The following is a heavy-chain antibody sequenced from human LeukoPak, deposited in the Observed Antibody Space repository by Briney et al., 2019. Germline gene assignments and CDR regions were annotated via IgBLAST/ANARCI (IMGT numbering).Heavy chain of an antibody. CDR3: IRDRFRERTFEI. V-gene: IGHV3-13*01. J-gene: IGHJ3*02. CDR1: GFVFDNFD. Sequence: PGGSLRLSCAVSGFVFDNFDMHWVRQSTGKGPEWVAHILVAGDTSYADSVKGRFTISRDNGKRSVYLQMNSLRDGDTAVYYCIRDRFRERTFEIWGEGTMVTVSS. CDR2: ILVAGDT.